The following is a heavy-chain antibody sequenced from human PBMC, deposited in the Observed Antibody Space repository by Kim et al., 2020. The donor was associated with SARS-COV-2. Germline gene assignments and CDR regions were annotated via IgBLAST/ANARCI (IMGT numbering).Heavy chain of an antibody. D-gene: IGHD6-25*01. CDR3: ARESSSGGYYDGMDV. CDR2: IKKDGSEK. Sequence: PGGSLRLSCAASGFTLSSYWMSWVRQAPGKGLEWVAIIKKDGSEKYYVDSVKGRFTISRDNAKNSLYLQMKSLRAEDTAVYYCARESSSGGYYDGMDVWG. CDR1: GFTLSSYW. V-gene: IGHV3-7*01. J-gene: IGHJ6*01.